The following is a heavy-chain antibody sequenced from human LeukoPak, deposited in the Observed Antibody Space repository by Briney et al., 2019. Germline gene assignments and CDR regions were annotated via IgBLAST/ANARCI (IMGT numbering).Heavy chain of an antibody. J-gene: IGHJ4*02. CDR3: ARDILMDY. V-gene: IGHV3-48*02. CDR2: ISTGSSTI. Sequence: GGSLRLSCAASGFTFSNYGMNWVRQAPGKGLEWVSYISTGSSTIYSADSVKGRFTISRDNAKNSLYLQMNSLRDDDTAVYYCARDILMDYWGQGTLVTVSS. CDR1: GFTFSNYG. D-gene: IGHD2-8*01.